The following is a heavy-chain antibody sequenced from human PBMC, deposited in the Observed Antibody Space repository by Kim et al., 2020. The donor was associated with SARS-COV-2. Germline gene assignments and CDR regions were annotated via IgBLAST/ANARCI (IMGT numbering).Heavy chain of an antibody. J-gene: IGHJ5*02. CDR2: MHHTGTT. V-gene: IGHV4-4*02. CDR1: GDSISSGNRWHW. CDR3: ARSSGLWVLDR. D-gene: IGHD6-19*01. Sequence: SETLSLTCAVSGDSISSGNRWHWWSWVRQPPGKGLEWIAEMHHTGTTNYNPSLKSRVAMSVDKSKNQFSLTLSPMTAADTALYYCARSSGLWVLDRWGQGTLVIVSS.